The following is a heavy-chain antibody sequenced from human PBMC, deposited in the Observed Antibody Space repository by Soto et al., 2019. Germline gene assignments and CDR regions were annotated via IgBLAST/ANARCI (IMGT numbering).Heavy chain of an antibody. CDR3: ARIQLASYAFDI. CDR1: GLTLSDYF. J-gene: IGHJ3*02. V-gene: IGHV3-11*06. Sequence: QVQLVESGGGTVKPGGSLRLSCAATGLTLSDYFMAWVRQSSRQGLEWIASSSSSGGYITYADSVRGRFTISRDNAKSSLYLQMNSLRTEDTAVYYCARIQLASYAFDIWGQGAMVAVSS. D-gene: IGHD1-1*01. CDR2: SSSSGGYI.